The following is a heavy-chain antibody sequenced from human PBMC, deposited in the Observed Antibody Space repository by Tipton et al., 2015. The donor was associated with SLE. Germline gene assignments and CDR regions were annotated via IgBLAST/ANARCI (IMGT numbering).Heavy chain of an antibody. D-gene: IGHD6-13*01. J-gene: IGHJ6*03. V-gene: IGHV4-30-4*08. CDR3: ARDPGGSSSWNYMDL. Sequence: TLSLTCTVSGGSISSADYYWSWIRQHPGKGLEWIGYIYYTMSAYYNPSLKSRVIISLDTSKNQFSLNLSSVTAADTAVYYCARDPGGSSSWNYMDLWGKGTTVTVSS. CDR2: IYYTMSA. CDR1: GGSISSADYY.